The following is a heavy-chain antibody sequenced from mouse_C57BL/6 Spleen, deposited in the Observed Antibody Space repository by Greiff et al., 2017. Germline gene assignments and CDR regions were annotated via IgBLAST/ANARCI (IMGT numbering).Heavy chain of an antibody. V-gene: IGHV1-52*01. Sequence: QVQLKQPGAELVRPGSSVKLSCKASGYTFTSYWMHWVKQRPIQGLEWIGNIDPSDSETHYNQKFKDKATLTVDKSSSTAYMQLSSLTSEDSAVYYCARELGGAMDYWGQGTSVTVSS. J-gene: IGHJ4*01. CDR2: IDPSDSET. CDR3: ARELGGAMDY. D-gene: IGHD4-1*01. CDR1: GYTFTSYW.